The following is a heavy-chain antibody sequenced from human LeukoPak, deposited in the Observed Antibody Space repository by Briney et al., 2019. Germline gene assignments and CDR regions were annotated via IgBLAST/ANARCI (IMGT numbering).Heavy chain of an antibody. J-gene: IGHJ6*03. D-gene: IGHD4-23*01. CDR1: GCTFSNYG. V-gene: IGHV1-18*01. CDR2: ISAYNGNT. CDR3: AYGGNSNYYYYYMDV. Sequence: ASVKVSCKASGCTFSNYGISWVRQAPGQGLEWMGWISAYNGNTNYAQNLQGRVTMTTDTSTSTAYMELSSLRSEDTAVYYCAYGGNSNYYYYYMDVWGKGTTVTVSS.